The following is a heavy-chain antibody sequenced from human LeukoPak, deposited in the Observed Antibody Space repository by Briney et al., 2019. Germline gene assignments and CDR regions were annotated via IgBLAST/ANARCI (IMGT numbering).Heavy chain of an antibody. Sequence: GGSLRLSCAVSGLTFSTYWMSWVRQAPGQGLEWVANVKHDGSEKYYVDSVKGRFTISRDNAKNSLYLQMNSLRAEDTAMYYCASDFDYWGQGTLVTVSS. CDR3: ASDFDY. CDR1: GLTFSTYW. V-gene: IGHV3-7*03. J-gene: IGHJ4*02. CDR2: VKHDGSEK.